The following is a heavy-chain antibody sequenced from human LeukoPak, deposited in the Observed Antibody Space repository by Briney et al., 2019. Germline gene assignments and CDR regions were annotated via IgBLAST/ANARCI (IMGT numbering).Heavy chain of an antibody. J-gene: IGHJ5*02. CDR3: ARDPGVLRYFGWFDP. Sequence: SQTLSLTCATSGDSVSSNSAAWNWIRQSPSRGLEWLGRTYYRSKWYNDYAVSVKCRITINPDTSKNQFSLQLNSVTPEDTAVYYCARDPGVLRYFGWFDPWGQGTLVTVSS. CDR1: GDSVSSNSAA. D-gene: IGHD3-9*01. CDR2: TYYRSKWYN. V-gene: IGHV6-1*01.